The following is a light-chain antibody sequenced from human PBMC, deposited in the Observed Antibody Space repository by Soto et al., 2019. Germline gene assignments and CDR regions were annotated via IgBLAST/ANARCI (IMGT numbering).Light chain of an antibody. J-gene: IGKJ2*01. CDR1: QRISTY. V-gene: IGKV1-39*01. CDR3: QQSYSTPRT. CDR2: AAF. Sequence: DIQMTQSPSSLSASVGDRVTITCRASQRISTYLNWYQQKPGKAPKLLIYAAFSLQSGVPSRFSGSGSGTEFTLTISSLQPEDFATYYCQQSYSTPRTFGQWTKLEIK.